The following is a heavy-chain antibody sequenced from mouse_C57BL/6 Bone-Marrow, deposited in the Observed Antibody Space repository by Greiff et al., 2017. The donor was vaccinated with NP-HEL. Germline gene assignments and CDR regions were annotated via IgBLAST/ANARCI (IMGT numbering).Heavy chain of an antibody. Sequence: VQLQQSGPGLVQPSQSLSITCTVSGFSLTSYGVHWVRQSPGKGLEWLGVIWSGGSTDYNAAFISRLSISKDNSKSHVFFKMNSLQADDTAIYYCAPHWAWFAYWGQGTLVTVSA. J-gene: IGHJ3*01. CDR3: APHWAWFAY. CDR1: GFSLTSYG. V-gene: IGHV2-2*01. CDR2: IWSGGST. D-gene: IGHD4-1*01.